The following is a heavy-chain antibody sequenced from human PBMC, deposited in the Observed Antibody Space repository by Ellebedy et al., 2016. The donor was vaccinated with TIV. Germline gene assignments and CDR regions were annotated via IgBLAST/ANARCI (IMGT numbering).Heavy chain of an antibody. D-gene: IGHD1-26*01. CDR1: GYTFTSYD. CDR3: ARSGSGRQSRYYYYYYYMDV. J-gene: IGHJ6*03. Sequence: ASVKVSXKASGYTFTSYDINWVRQATGQGLEWMGWMNPNSGNTGYAQKFQGRVTMTRNTSISTAYMELSSLRSEDTAVYYCARSGSGRQSRYYYYYYYMDVWGKGTTVTVSS. V-gene: IGHV1-8*01. CDR2: MNPNSGNT.